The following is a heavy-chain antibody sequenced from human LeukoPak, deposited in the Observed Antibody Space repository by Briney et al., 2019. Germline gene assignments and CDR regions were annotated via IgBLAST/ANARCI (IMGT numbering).Heavy chain of an antibody. D-gene: IGHD3-22*01. Sequence: RPGGSLRLSYAASGFTFDDYAMHWVRQAPGKGLEWVSGISWNSGSIGYADSVKGRFTISRDNAKNSLYLQMNSLRAEDTALYYCAKMKAVMGYYYDSSGYYGGNYFDYWGQGTLVTVSS. CDR2: ISWNSGSI. CDR3: AKMKAVMGYYYDSSGYYGGNYFDY. J-gene: IGHJ4*02. CDR1: GFTFDDYA. V-gene: IGHV3-9*01.